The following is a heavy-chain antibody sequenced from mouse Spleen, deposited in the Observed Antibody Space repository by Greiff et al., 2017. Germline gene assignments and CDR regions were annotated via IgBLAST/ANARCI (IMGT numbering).Heavy chain of an antibody. J-gene: IGHJ2*01. V-gene: IGHV1-5*01. Sequence: EVQLQQSGTVLARPGASVKMSCKTSGYTFTSYWMHWVKQRPGQGLEWIGAIYPGNSDTSYNQKFKGKAKLTAVTSASTAYMELSSLTNEDSAVYYCTRKVTGTRYFDYWGQGTTLTVSS. CDR1: GYTFTSYW. CDR2: IYPGNSDT. CDR3: TRKVTGTRYFDY. D-gene: IGHD4-1*01.